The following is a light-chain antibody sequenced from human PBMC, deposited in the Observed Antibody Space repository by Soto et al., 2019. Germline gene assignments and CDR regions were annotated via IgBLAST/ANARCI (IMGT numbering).Light chain of an antibody. CDR1: SSNIGRNT. CDR2: SNN. Sequence: QSVLTQPPSASGTPGQRVTISCSGSSSNIGRNTVNWYQHFSGTAPKLLMYSNNQRPSGVPDRFSGSKSGTSASLAISGRQSEDEADYYCAAWDDSLNGVVFGGGTKLTVL. CDR3: AAWDDSLNGVV. J-gene: IGLJ2*01. V-gene: IGLV1-44*01.